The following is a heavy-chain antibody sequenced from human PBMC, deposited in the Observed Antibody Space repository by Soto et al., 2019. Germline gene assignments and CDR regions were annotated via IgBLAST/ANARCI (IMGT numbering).Heavy chain of an antibody. CDR2: ISYDGSDK. D-gene: IGHD3-22*01. CDR1: GFTFSSYA. CDR3: ARDYYKYYDNSVYYRSPAY. Sequence: GGSLRLSCAASGFTFSSYAMHWVRQAPGKGLEWVALISYDGSDKDYADSVKGRFTISRGNSRNTLFLQMNSLRAEDTAVYYCARDYYKYYDNSVYYRSPAYWGQGT. J-gene: IGHJ4*02. V-gene: IGHV3-30-3*01.